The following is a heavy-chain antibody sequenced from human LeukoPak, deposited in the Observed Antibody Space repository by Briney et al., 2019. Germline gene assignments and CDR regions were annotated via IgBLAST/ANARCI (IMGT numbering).Heavy chain of an antibody. J-gene: IGHJ6*02. V-gene: IGHV3-23*01. Sequence: AGGSLRLSCAASGFTFSSYAMSWVRQAPGKGLEWVSAISGSGGSTYYADSVKGRFTISRDNAENSLYLQMNSLRVEDTAVYYCARDGGMIRFGGQDVWGQGTTVTVS. D-gene: IGHD3-16*01. CDR3: ARDGGMIRFGGQDV. CDR2: ISGSGGST. CDR1: GFTFSSYA.